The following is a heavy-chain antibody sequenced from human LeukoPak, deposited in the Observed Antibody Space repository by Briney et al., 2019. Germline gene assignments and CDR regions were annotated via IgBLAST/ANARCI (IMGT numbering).Heavy chain of an antibody. CDR2: INPNSGGT. CDR1: GYTFTGYY. Sequence: ASLKVSCKASGYTFTGYYMHWVRQAPGQGLEWMGWINPNSGGTNFAQKFQGRVAMTRDTSISTAYMELGSLRSDDTAVYYCARARWQLVPYFDSWGQGTLVTVSS. D-gene: IGHD6-6*01. J-gene: IGHJ4*02. CDR3: ARARWQLVPYFDS. V-gene: IGHV1-2*02.